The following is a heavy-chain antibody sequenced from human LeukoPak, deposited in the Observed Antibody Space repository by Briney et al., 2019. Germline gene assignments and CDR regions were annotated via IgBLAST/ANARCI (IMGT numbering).Heavy chain of an antibody. Sequence: GASVKVSCKASGGTFSSYAISWVRQAPGQGLEWMGRIIPIFGIANYAQKFQGRVTITADKSTSTAYMELSSLRSEDTAVYYCARGITVTTTYFDYWGQGTLVTVSS. D-gene: IGHD4-17*01. CDR3: ARGITVTTTYFDY. V-gene: IGHV1-69*04. CDR1: GGTFSSYA. CDR2: IIPIFGIA. J-gene: IGHJ4*02.